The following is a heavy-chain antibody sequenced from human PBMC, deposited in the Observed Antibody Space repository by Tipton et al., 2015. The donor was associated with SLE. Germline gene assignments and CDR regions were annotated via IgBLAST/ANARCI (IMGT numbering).Heavy chain of an antibody. D-gene: IGHD6-13*01. J-gene: IGHJ4*02. CDR1: GGSFSGYY. V-gene: IGHV4-34*01. Sequence: LRLSCAVYGGSFSGYYWSWFRQPPGKGLEWIGEINHSGSTNYNPSLKRRVTISVDTSKNQFSLKLSSVTAADTAVYYCARGHGIAAAGPFDYWGQGTLVTVSS. CDR3: ARGHGIAAAGPFDY. CDR2: INHSGST.